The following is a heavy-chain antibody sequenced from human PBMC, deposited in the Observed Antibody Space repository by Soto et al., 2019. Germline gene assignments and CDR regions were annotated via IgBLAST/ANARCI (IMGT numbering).Heavy chain of an antibody. D-gene: IGHD2-2*01. V-gene: IGHV2-5*01. J-gene: IGHJ5*02. CDR2: IYWNDDK. CDR3: AHRAMPRPFDP. CDR1: GFSLSTSGVG. Sequence: SGPTLVKPTQTLTLTCTFSGFSLSTSGVGVGWVRQPPGKALEWLALIYWNDDKRYSPSLKSRLTITNDTSKNQVVLAMTNMDPVDTATYYCAHRAMPRPFDPWGQGTLVTVSS.